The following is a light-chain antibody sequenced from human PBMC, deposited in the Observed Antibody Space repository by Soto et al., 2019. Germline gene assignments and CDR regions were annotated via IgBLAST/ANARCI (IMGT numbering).Light chain of an antibody. V-gene: IGKV1D-16*01. CDR1: QPIRTW. CDR2: AAS. J-gene: IGKJ4*01. CDR3: QQYQTHPLT. Sequence: DIQMTQSPSSLSASVGHRVTITCRASQPIRTWLAWYQQKPDQAPKTLISAASTLESGVPSRFSGSGSGTDFTLTISSLQPEDVATYYCQQYQTHPLTFGGGTMVDIK.